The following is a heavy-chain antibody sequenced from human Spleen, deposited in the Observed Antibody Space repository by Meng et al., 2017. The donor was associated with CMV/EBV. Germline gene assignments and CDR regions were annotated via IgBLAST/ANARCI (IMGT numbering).Heavy chain of an antibody. Sequence: GESLKISCAASGFTFDDYGMSWVRQAPGKGLEWVSGINWNGGSTGYADSVKGRFTISRDNAKNSLYLQMNSLRAEDTAVYYCARDHLSGSNWLTTWFDPWGQGTLVTVSS. CDR1: GFTFDDYG. CDR2: INWNGGST. D-gene: IGHD6-13*01. J-gene: IGHJ5*02. CDR3: ARDHLSGSNWLTTWFDP. V-gene: IGHV3-20*04.